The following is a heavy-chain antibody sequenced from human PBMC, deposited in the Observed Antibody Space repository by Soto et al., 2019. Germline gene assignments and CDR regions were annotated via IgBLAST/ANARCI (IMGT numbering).Heavy chain of an antibody. J-gene: IGHJ4*02. V-gene: IGHV3-30-3*01. CDR2: IADDGSNT. D-gene: IGHD3-3*01. Sequence: QVQLVESGGGVVQPGRSLRLSCAASGFTFSRHTMHWVRQAPGKGLEWVAAIADDGSNTYYADSVKGRFTISRDNSKNTLYLQMNSLSIEYTAVHHCSREVSYDVWSGFNTHPYYIDDWGQGTLVTVSS. CDR1: GFTFSRHT. CDR3: SREVSYDVWSGFNTHPYYIDD.